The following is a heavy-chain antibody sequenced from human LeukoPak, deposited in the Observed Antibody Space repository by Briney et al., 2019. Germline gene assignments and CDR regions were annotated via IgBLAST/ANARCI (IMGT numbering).Heavy chain of an antibody. CDR1: GFTFSNYW. CDR2: IKSDGSRT. V-gene: IGHV3-74*01. CDR3: ARELPFDY. Sequence: GGSLRLSCAVSGFTFSNYWMHWVRQAPGKGLVWVSRIKSDGSRTDYADSVKGRFTISRDNAKNTLYLQMNSLRAEDTAVYYCARELPFDYWGQGTLVTVSS. J-gene: IGHJ4*02. D-gene: IGHD2-15*01.